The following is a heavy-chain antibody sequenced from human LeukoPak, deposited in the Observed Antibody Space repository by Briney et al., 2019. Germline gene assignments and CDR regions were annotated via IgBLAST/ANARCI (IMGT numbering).Heavy chain of an antibody. CDR2: INTYNGDT. V-gene: IGHV1-18*01. CDR1: GYTFTSYD. J-gene: IGHJ4*02. CDR3: ARDGGPPRVRWFGELLPLDY. D-gene: IGHD3-10*01. Sequence: ASVKVSCKASGYTFTSYDINWVRQAPGQGLEWMGWINTYNGDTNYAQKLQGRVTMTTDTSTSTAYMELRSLRSDDTAVYYCARDGGPPRVRWFGELLPLDYWGQGTLVTVSS.